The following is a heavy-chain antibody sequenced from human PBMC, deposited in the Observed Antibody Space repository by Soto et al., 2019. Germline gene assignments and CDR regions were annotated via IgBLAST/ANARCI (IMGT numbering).Heavy chain of an antibody. CDR2: IYSGGST. CDR1: GFTVSSNY. Sequence: GGSLRLSCAASGFTVSSNYMSWVRQAPGKGLEWVSVIYSGGSTYYADSVKGRFTISRDNSKNTLCLQMNSLRAEDTAVYYCAREDYDDSSGYYGYWGQGTLVTVSS. J-gene: IGHJ4*02. V-gene: IGHV3-53*01. D-gene: IGHD3-22*01. CDR3: AREDYDDSSGYYGY.